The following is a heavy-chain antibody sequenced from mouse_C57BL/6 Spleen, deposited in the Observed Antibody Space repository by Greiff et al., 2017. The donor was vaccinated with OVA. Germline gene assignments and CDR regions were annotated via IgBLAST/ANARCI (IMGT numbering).Heavy chain of an antibody. J-gene: IGHJ4*01. D-gene: IGHD2-2*01. CDR1: GFTFSSYT. CDR2: ISGGGGNT. Sequence: EVKLEESGGGLVKPGGSLKLSCAASGFTFSSYTMSWVRQTPEKRLEWVATISGGGGNTYYPDSVKGRFTISRDNAKNTLYLQMSSLRSEDTALYYCARRYYGYEGAMDYWGQGTSVTVSS. V-gene: IGHV5-9*01. CDR3: ARRYYGYEGAMDY.